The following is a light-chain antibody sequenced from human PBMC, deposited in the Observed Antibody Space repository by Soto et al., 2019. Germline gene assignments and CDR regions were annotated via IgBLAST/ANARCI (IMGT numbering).Light chain of an antibody. J-gene: IGKJ5*01. Sequence: AIQLTQSPSSLSASIGDRVTVTCRASEDVSSALAWYQQKPGKPPKLLIHDTSSLERGVPSRFSGSGSGTDFILTISGLQPEDFATYYCQQYNSYPPITFVQGTRLEIK. V-gene: IGKV1-13*02. CDR3: QQYNSYPPIT. CDR2: DTS. CDR1: EDVSSA.